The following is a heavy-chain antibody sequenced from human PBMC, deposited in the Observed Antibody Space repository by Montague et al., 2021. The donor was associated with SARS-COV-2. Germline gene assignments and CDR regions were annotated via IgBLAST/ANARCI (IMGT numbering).Heavy chain of an antibody. D-gene: IGHD6-13*01. CDR1: GGPISTSGYY. Sequence: TLSLTCTVSGGPISTSGYYWSWIRQHPGKGLEWIGYISYSGSTYYNPSLKSRLTISVDTSENQFSLRLTSVTAADTAMYYCTRAPYTSSWYWILDYWGQGTLVTVSS. CDR3: TRAPYTSSWYWILDY. CDR2: ISYSGST. V-gene: IGHV4-31*03. J-gene: IGHJ4*02.